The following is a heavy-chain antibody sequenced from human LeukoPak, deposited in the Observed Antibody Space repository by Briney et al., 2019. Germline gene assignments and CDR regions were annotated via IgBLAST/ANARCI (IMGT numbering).Heavy chain of an antibody. Sequence: PSESLSLTCTVSGGSISSGGYYWSWIRQPPGKGLEWIGYIYHSGSTYYNPSLKSRVTISVDRSKNQFSLKLSSVTAADTAVYYCARSPHYYGSEFDYWGQGTLVTVSS. CDR3: ARSPHYYGSEFDY. V-gene: IGHV4-30-2*01. D-gene: IGHD3-10*01. J-gene: IGHJ4*02. CDR1: GGSISSGGYY. CDR2: IYHSGST.